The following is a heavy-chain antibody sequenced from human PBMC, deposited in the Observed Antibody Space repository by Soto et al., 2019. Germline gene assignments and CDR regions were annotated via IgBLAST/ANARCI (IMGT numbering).Heavy chain of an antibody. D-gene: IGHD2-15*01. Sequence: EVQLVESGGGLVQAGGSLRLSCAASGFTFRRYWMHWVSQVPGKGLVWVARISSDGGNINYADSVKGGYTIFRENAKNTSHLQMNSRRGADTPAFYGASGGLVSVGCVVMDDWGQGATVTVSS. V-gene: IGHV3-74*01. CDR1: GFTFRRYW. CDR3: ASGGLVSVGCVVMDD. J-gene: IGHJ6*02. CDR2: ISSDGGNI.